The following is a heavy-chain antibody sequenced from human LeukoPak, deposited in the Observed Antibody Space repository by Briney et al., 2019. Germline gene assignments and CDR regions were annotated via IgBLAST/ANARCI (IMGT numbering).Heavy chain of an antibody. CDR3: ARHPPYYDDSSGYYSGNAFDI. V-gene: IGHV3-7*02. J-gene: IGHJ3*02. D-gene: IGHD3-22*01. CDR1: GFTFSSYW. CDR2: IKQDGSEK. Sequence: PGGSLRLPCAASGFTFSSYWMSWVRQAPGKGLEWVANIKQDGSEKYYVDSVKGRFTISRDNAKNSLYLQMNSLRAEDTAMYYCARHPPYYDDSSGYYSGNAFDIWGQGTMVTVSS.